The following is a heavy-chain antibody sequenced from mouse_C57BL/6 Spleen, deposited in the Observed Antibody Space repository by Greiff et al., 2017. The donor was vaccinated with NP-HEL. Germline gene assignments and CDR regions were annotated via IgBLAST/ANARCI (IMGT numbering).Heavy chain of an antibody. CDR1: GYTFTSYG. CDR3: ARSRGAYGNYVDYAMDY. J-gene: IGHJ4*01. Sequence: QVQLQQSGAELARPGASVKLSCKASGYTFTSYGISWVKQRTGQGLEWIGEIYPRSGNTYYNEKFKGKATLTVDKSSSTAYMELRSLTSEDSAVYYCARSRGAYGNYVDYAMDYWGQGTSVTVSS. CDR2: IYPRSGNT. D-gene: IGHD2-1*01. V-gene: IGHV1-81*01.